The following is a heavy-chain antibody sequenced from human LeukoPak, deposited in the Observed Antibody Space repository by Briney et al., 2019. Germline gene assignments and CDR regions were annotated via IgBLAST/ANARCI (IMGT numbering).Heavy chain of an antibody. V-gene: IGHV3-66*01. CDR2: IYSGGST. CDR3: ARDPVVVVPAAMGPYGMDV. J-gene: IGHJ6*02. CDR1: GFSVSSNY. D-gene: IGHD2-2*01. Sequence: GGSLRLSCAASGFSVSSNYMRWVRQAPGKGLEGVSVIYSGGSTYYADSVKGRFTISRDNSKNTLYLQMNSLRAEDTAVYYCARDPVVVVPAAMGPYGMDVWGQGTTVTVSS.